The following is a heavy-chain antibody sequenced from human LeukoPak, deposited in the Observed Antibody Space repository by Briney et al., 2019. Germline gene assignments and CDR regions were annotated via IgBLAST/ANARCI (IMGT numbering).Heavy chain of an antibody. V-gene: IGHV4-59*08. Sequence: PSETLSLTCIVSGGSINNHYWTWIRQTPGKGLEWIGRIYTSGSTNYNPSLKSRVTISVDTSKNQFSLKLSSVTAADTAVYYCARHPQRIAVAIDYWGQGTLVTVSS. CDR1: GGSINNHY. D-gene: IGHD6-19*01. CDR2: IYTSGST. J-gene: IGHJ4*02. CDR3: ARHPQRIAVAIDY.